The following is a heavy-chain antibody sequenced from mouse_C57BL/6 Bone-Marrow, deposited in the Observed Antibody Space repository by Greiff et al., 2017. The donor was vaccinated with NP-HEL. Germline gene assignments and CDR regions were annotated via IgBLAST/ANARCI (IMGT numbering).Heavy chain of an antibody. CDR3: ASLWGNYRAWFAY. J-gene: IGHJ3*01. D-gene: IGHD2-1*01. Sequence: VKLMESGPGLVAPSQSLSITCTVSGFSLTSYGVDWVRQSPGKGLEWLGVIWGVGSTNYNSALKSRLSISKDNSKSQGFLKMNSLQTDDTAMYYCASLWGNYRAWFAYWGQGTLVTVSA. CDR2: IWGVGST. CDR1: GFSLTSYG. V-gene: IGHV2-6*01.